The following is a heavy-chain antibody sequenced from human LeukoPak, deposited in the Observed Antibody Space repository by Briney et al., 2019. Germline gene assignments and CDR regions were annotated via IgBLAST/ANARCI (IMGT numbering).Heavy chain of an antibody. V-gene: IGHV3-66*04. CDR1: GFDVSSSY. Sequence: GGSLRLSCAVSGFDVSSSYVNWVRQAPGKGLERVAVMYSGGTTYYSDSVKGRFTISRDNSKNSVSLQINSVRVEDTAMYYCARLEVARGVMLGLDVWGQGTTVTVSS. CDR2: MYSGGTT. CDR3: ARLEVARGVMLGLDV. J-gene: IGHJ6*02. D-gene: IGHD3-10*01.